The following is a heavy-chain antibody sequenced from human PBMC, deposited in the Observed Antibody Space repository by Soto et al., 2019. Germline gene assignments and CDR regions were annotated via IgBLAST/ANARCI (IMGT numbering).Heavy chain of an antibody. D-gene: IGHD3-10*01. J-gene: IGHJ5*02. CDR1: GGSISGDYY. V-gene: IGHV4-30-4*08. CDR2: IYYSGSS. Sequence: KPSETLSLTCSVSGGSISGDYYWSWIRQSPEKGLEWIGYIYYSGSSYSNPALQSRVTMSIDKSKNQFFLNLTSVTAADTAVYYCARSSGVSATYWFDAWGQGTLVTVSS. CDR3: ARSSGVSATYWFDA.